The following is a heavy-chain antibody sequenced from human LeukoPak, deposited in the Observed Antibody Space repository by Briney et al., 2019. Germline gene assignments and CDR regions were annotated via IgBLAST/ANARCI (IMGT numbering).Heavy chain of an antibody. CDR2: IYYSGRT. CDR3: ARLIPNSAWLSDY. V-gene: IGHV4-59*08. J-gene: IGHJ4*02. Sequence: KPSETLSLTCTVSGGSISNYYRNWIRQPPGKGLEWIGNIYYSGRTNYNPSLKSRVTISVDTSKNQFSLKLTSVTAADTAVYYCARLIPNSAWLSDYWGRGTLVTVSS. CDR1: GGSISNYY. D-gene: IGHD6-19*01.